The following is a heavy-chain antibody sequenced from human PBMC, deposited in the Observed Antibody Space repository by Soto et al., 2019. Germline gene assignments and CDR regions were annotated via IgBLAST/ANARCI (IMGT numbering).Heavy chain of an antibody. Sequence: NPSETLSLTCVVYGGSFSGYYYTWIRQPPGKGLEWIGEINHSGSTNYNPSLKSRVTISVDTSTNQFSLKVSSVTAADTAVYYCARDLRSNNNNHSYYYYGMDVWGQGTTVTVSS. V-gene: IGHV4-34*01. J-gene: IGHJ6*02. CDR1: GGSFSGYY. CDR3: ARDLRSNNNNHSYYYYGMDV. D-gene: IGHD1-1*01. CDR2: INHSGST.